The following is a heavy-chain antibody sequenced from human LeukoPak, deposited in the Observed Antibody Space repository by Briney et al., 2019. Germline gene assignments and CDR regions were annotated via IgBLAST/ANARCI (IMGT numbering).Heavy chain of an antibody. CDR1: GGSFSGYY. Sequence: SETLSLTCAVYGGSFSGYYWSWIRQPPGKGLEWIGEINHSGSTNYNPSLKSRVTISVDTSKNQFSLRLSSVTAADTAVYYCARLISPRAVPAAKFYYYYYYMDVWGKGTTVTVSS. CDR2: INHSGST. J-gene: IGHJ6*03. V-gene: IGHV4-34*01. D-gene: IGHD2-2*01. CDR3: ARLISPRAVPAAKFYYYYYYMDV.